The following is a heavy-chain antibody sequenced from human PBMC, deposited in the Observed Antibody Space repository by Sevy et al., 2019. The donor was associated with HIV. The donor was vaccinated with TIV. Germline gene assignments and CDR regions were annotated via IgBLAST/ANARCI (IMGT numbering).Heavy chain of an antibody. CDR3: AREGCTRPHDH. V-gene: IGHV3-23*01. D-gene: IGHD2-8*01. J-gene: IGHJ4*02. CDR1: GFNFNIYS. Sequence: GGSLGLSCVASGFNFNIYSMSWVCQAPGKGLEWVSTLSFGCGRINHADSVQGRFTMSRDDSKKTVYLEMNSLRAEDTAVYYCAREGCTRPHDHWGQGTLVTVSS. CDR2: LSFGCGRI.